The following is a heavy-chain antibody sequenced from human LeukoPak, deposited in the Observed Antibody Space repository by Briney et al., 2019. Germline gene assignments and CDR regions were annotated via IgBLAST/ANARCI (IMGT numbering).Heavy chain of an antibody. CDR1: GYTFTSYG. CDR3: ARDGEYCSGGSCYPEAFDI. CDR2: ISAYNGNT. D-gene: IGHD2-15*01. J-gene: IGHJ3*02. Sequence: ASVKVSCKASGYTFTSYGISWVRQAPGQGLEWMGWISAYNGNTNYAQKLQGRVTMTTDTSTSTAYMELRSLRSDDTAVYYCARDGEYCSGGSCYPEAFDIWGQGTMVTVS. V-gene: IGHV1-18*01.